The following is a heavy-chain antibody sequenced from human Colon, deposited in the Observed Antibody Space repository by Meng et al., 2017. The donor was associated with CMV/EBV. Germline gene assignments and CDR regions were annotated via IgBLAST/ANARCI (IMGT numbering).Heavy chain of an antibody. CDR2: ISGGGTST. CDR1: GFNFRSSA. D-gene: IGHD6-19*01. Sequence: GGSLRLSCTASGFNFRSSAMSWVRQAPGKGLEWVSAISGGGTSTYYADSVKGRFTISRDTPNNTLFLQLNSLRAEDTAVYYCERGVIAVGQRHYFAHWGQGTLVTVSS. J-gene: IGHJ4*02. CDR3: ERGVIAVGQRHYFAH. V-gene: IGHV3-23*01.